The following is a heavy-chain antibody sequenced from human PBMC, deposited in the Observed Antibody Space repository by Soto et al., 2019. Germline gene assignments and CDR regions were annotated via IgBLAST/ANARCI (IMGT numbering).Heavy chain of an antibody. CDR3: AKGEGYSSGWYDAFDI. J-gene: IGHJ3*02. CDR2: ISDNGGTT. CDR1: EFTFSDYA. V-gene: IGHV3-23*01. Sequence: GGSLRLSCAASEFTFSDYAMSWVRQAPGKGLEWVSSISDNGGTTYYADSVKGRFTISRDNSKNTLYLQMNSLRAEDTAVYYCAKGEGYSSGWYDAFDIWGQGTMVTVSS. D-gene: IGHD6-19*01.